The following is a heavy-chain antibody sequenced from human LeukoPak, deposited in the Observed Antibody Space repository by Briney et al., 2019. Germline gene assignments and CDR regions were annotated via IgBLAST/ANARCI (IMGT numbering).Heavy chain of an antibody. V-gene: IGHV1-18*01. CDR3: ARGDSSGWYRTAFDY. J-gene: IGHJ4*02. CDR2: ISAYNGNT. Sequence: ASVKVSCKASGYTFTSYGISWVRQAPERGLEWMGWISAYNGNTNYAQKLQGRVTMTTDTSTSTAYMELRSLRSDDTAVYYCARGDSSGWYRTAFDYWGQGTLVTVSS. D-gene: IGHD6-19*01. CDR1: GYTFTSYG.